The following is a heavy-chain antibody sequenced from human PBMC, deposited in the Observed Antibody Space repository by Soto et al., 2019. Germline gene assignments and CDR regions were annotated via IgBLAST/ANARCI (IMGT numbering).Heavy chain of an antibody. V-gene: IGHV3-15*07. CDR3: TKDPSWSPVTTAY. D-gene: IGHD4-17*01. CDR1: GFSLSNGW. J-gene: IGHJ4*02. CDR2: IKSKGDGGTT. Sequence: SLRLSCAASGFSLSNGWMNWVRQAPGKGPEWVARIKSKGDGGTTDYAAPVKGRFTISRDDSKNMLYLQMNSLKTEDTAMYYCTKDPSWSPVTTAYWGLGTLVTVSS.